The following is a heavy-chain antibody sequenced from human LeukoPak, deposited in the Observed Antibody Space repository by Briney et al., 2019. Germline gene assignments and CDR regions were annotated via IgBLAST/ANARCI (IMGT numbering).Heavy chain of an antibody. D-gene: IGHD2/OR15-2a*01. Sequence: KPGGSLRLSCAASGFTFSSYSMNWVRQAPGKGLEWVSSISSSSSYIYYADSVKGRYTISRDSAKDSLYLQMNSLRAEDTAVYYCARGYCYSTTCSPDNWGQGTLVTVSS. CDR3: ARGYCYSTTCSPDN. J-gene: IGHJ4*02. V-gene: IGHV3-21*01. CDR1: GFTFSSYS. CDR2: ISSSSSYI.